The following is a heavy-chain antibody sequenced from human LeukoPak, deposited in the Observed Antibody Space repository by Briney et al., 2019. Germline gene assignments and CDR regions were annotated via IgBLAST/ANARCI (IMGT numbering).Heavy chain of an antibody. J-gene: IGHJ3*02. D-gene: IGHD1-26*01. CDR2: ISSSSSYT. V-gene: IGHV3-11*03. Sequence: GGSLRLSCAASGFTFSDYYMSWIRQAPGKGLEWVSYISSSSSYTNYADSVKGRFTISRDNSKNTLDLQMNSLRAEDTAGYYCAKHLLVGGTRGAYAFDIWGRGTMVTASS. CDR1: GFTFSDYY. CDR3: AKHLLVGGTRGAYAFDI.